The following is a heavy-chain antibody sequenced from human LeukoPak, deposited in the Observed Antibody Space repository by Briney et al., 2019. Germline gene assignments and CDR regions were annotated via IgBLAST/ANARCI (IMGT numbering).Heavy chain of an antibody. D-gene: IGHD3-22*01. CDR2: ISGSGGST. V-gene: IGHV3-23*01. CDR1: GFTFSSYA. CDR3: AKDGGGYYENFDY. Sequence: PGGSLRLSCAASGFTFSSYAMSWVRQAPGKGLEWVSAISGSGGSTYYADSVKGRFTIFRDNSKNTLYLQMNSLRAEDTAVYYCAKDGGGYYENFDYWGQGTLVTVSS. J-gene: IGHJ4*02.